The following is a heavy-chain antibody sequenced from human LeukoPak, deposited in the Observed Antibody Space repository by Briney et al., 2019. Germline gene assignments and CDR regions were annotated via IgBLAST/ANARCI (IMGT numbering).Heavy chain of an antibody. CDR3: AREVVVAATHWLDP. Sequence: SQTLSLACTVSGGSISSGDYYWSWIRQPPGKGLEWIGYIYYSGSTYYNPSLKSRVTISVDTSKNQFSLKLSSVTAADTAVYYCAREVVVAATHWLDPWGQGTLVTVSS. J-gene: IGHJ5*02. CDR2: IYYSGST. V-gene: IGHV4-30-4*01. CDR1: GGSISSGDYY. D-gene: IGHD2-15*01.